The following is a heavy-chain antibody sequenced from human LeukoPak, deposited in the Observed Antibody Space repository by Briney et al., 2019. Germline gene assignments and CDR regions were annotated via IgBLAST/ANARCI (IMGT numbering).Heavy chain of an antibody. V-gene: IGHV1-69*05. CDR2: IIPIFGTA. CDR1: GGTFSSYA. J-gene: IGHJ5*02. Sequence: ASVKVSCKASGGTFSSYAISRVRQAPGQGLEWMGGIIPIFGTANYAQKFQGRVTITTDESTSTAYMELSSLRSEDTAVYYCARDRAGVSSWFDPWGQGTLVTVFS. D-gene: IGHD3-10*01. CDR3: ARDRAGVSSWFDP.